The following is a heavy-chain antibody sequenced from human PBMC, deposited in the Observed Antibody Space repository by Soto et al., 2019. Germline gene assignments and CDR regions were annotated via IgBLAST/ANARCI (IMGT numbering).Heavy chain of an antibody. V-gene: IGHV4-34*01. CDR1: GGSFSGYY. CDR3: ASFKLKTVTRPHYYYYYGMDV. J-gene: IGHJ6*02. Sequence: PSETLSLTCAVYGGSFSGYYWSWIRQPPGKGLEWIGEINHSGSTNYNPSLKSRVTISVDTSKNQFSLKLSSVTAADTAVYYCASFKLKTVTRPHYYYYYGMDVWGQGTTVTVSS. D-gene: IGHD4-4*01. CDR2: INHSGST.